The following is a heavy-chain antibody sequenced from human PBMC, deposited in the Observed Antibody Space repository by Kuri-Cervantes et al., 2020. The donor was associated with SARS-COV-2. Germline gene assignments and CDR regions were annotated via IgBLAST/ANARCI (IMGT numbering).Heavy chain of an antibody. V-gene: IGHV4-34*01. D-gene: IGHD3/OR15-3a*01. CDR3: ARRNEVDSDDY. J-gene: IGHJ4*02. Sequence: ESLKISCAVYGGSFSGYYWSWIRQPPGKGLEWIGEINHSGSTNYNPSLKSRVTISVDASKNQFSLKLSSVTAADTAVYYCARRNEVDSDDYWGQGTLVTVSS. CDR2: INHSGST. CDR1: GGSFSGYY.